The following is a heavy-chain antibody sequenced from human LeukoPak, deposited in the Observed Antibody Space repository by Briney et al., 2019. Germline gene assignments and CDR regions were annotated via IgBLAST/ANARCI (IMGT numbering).Heavy chain of an antibody. J-gene: IGHJ6*03. D-gene: IGHD6-13*01. Sequence: PGGSLRLSCAASGFTFSSYWMHWVRQAPGKGLVWVSRINTDGSSTNYADSVKGRFTISRDNSKNTLYLQMNSLRAEDTAVYYCANKIAAADYYYYMDVWGKGTTVTVSS. CDR3: ANKIAAADYYYYMDV. CDR2: INTDGSST. CDR1: GFTFSSYW. V-gene: IGHV3-74*01.